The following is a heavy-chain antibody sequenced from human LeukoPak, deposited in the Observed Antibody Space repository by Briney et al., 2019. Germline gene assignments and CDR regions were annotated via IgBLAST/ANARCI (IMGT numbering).Heavy chain of an antibody. CDR2: FDPEDGET. Sequence: ASVKVSCKVSGYTLTELSMHWVRQAPGKVLEWMGGFDPEDGETIYAQKFQGRVTMTEDTSTDTAHMELSSLRSEDTAVYYCATSGRSSGWSYFDYWGQGTLVTVSS. J-gene: IGHJ4*02. V-gene: IGHV1-24*01. D-gene: IGHD6-19*01. CDR3: ATSGRSSGWSYFDY. CDR1: GYTLTELS.